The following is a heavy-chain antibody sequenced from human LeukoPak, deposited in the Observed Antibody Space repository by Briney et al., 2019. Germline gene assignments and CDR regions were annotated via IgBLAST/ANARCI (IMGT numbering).Heavy chain of an antibody. J-gene: IGHJ4*02. CDR3: ARAPGPFDL. V-gene: IGHV3-23*01. CDR2: ISGGGGST. CDR1: GFTLSTYA. Sequence: GGSLRLSCAASGFTLSTYAMSWVRLAPGKGLEWVSSISGGGGSTYYADSVQGRFTISRDNSNNSLYLQMNSLRAEDTAVYYCARAPGPFDLWGQGTLVTVSS. D-gene: IGHD3-10*01.